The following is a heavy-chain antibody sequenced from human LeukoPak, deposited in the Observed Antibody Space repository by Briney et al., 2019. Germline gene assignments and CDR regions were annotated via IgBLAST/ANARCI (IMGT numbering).Heavy chain of an antibody. J-gene: IGHJ4*02. Sequence: ASVKVSCKASGYTFTNYDINWVRQATGQGLEWMGWMNPNSGNTGYAQKFQGRVTITRNTSISTAYMELSSLRSEDTAVYYCARTPPLYSSSSINPFDYWGQGTLVTVSS. CDR2: MNPNSGNT. CDR3: ARTPPLYSSSSINPFDY. D-gene: IGHD6-6*01. V-gene: IGHV1-8*03. CDR1: GYTFTNYD.